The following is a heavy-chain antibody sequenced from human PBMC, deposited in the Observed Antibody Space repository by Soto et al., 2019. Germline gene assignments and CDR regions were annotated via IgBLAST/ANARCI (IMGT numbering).Heavy chain of an antibody. CDR1: GGSISSNSHY. CDR2: VFKSGST. V-gene: IGHV4-39*01. D-gene: IGHD1-26*01. CDR3: ARLFTESYYIDS. J-gene: IGHJ5*01. Sequence: SETLFLTCTVSGGSISSNSHYWGWIRQPPGKGLEWIGSVFKSGSTKYSASLKSRVTISVDTSKDQLSMRLSSVTVADTAVYYCARLFTESYYIDSWGHGTLVTVSS.